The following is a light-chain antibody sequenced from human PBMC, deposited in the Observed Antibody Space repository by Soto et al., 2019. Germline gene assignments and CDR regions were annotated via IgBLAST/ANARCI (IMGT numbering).Light chain of an antibody. CDR1: QSVSSN. V-gene: IGKV3-15*01. CDR2: GAS. J-gene: IGKJ1*01. CDR3: QQFYNWPRT. Sequence: EIVMTQSPGTLSVSPGERATLSCRASQSVSSNLAWYQQKPGQAPRLLIYGASTRATGIPARFSGSGSETEFTITISSLQSEDFAVCYCQQFYNWPRTFGQGTKVEIQ.